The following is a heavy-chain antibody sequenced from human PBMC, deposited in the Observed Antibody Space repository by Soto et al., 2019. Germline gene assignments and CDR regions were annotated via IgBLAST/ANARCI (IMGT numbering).Heavy chain of an antibody. Sequence: QVQLVQSGAEVKKPGASVKVSCKASGYTFTSYAMHWVRQAPGQRLEWMGWINAGNGNTKYSQKFQGRVTITRDTSASTAYMELSSLRSEDTAVCYCARSGYRITGTPSPFDYWGQGTLVTVSS. CDR3: ARSGYRITGTPSPFDY. CDR1: GYTFTSYA. CDR2: INAGNGNT. V-gene: IGHV1-3*01. D-gene: IGHD1-7*01. J-gene: IGHJ4*02.